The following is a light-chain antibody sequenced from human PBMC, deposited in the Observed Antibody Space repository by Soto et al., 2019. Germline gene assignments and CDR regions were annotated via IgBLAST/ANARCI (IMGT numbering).Light chain of an antibody. V-gene: IGKV3-20*01. CDR3: QQYGSSPYT. J-gene: IGKJ2*01. CDR1: QSVSSSY. CDR2: GAS. Sequence: EIVLTQSPGAPSISTGERATLSCRASQSVSSSYLAWYQQKPGQAPRLLIYGASSRATGIPDRFSGSGSGTDFTLTISRLEPEDFAVYYCQQYGSSPYTFGQGTKVDIK.